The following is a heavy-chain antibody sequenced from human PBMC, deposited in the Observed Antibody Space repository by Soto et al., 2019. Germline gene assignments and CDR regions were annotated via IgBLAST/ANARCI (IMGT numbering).Heavy chain of an antibody. J-gene: IGHJ5*02. D-gene: IGHD1-26*01. CDR3: ARSSGGNFGIIIEGTNWFAP. V-gene: IGHV1-69*05. Sequence: GASVKVSCKASGGTFSSYAISWVRQAPGQGLEWMGGIIPIFGTANYAQKFKGRVTLTRDTSASTVYMEVSSLTSEDTAMYYCARSSGGNFGIIIEGTNWFAPWGQGTLVTVSS. CDR1: GGTFSSYA. CDR2: IIPIFGTA.